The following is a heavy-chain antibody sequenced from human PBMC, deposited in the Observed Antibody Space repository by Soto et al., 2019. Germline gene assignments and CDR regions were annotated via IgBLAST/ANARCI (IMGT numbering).Heavy chain of an antibody. CDR3: ARDKARYYYGSGSSTLFHY. D-gene: IGHD3-10*01. Sequence: QVQLQESGPGLVKPSGTLSLTCAVSGGSISSSNWWNWVRQPQGKGLEWNGAIYHSGSTNYNPSLKSRVTISVDKSKNQFSLKLSSVTAADTAVYYCARDKARYYYGSGSSTLFHYWGQGTLVTVSS. J-gene: IGHJ4*02. CDR2: IYHSGST. V-gene: IGHV4-4*02. CDR1: GGSISSSNW.